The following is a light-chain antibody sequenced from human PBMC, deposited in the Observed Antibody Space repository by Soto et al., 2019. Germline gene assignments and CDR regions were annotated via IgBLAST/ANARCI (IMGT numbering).Light chain of an antibody. V-gene: IGKV1-5*03. CDR3: QHYTSYSEA. CDR2: KAS. Sequence: DIQMTQSPSTLSGSVGDRVTITCRASQTISSWLAWYQQKPGKAPKLLIYKASTLKSGVPSRFSGSGSGTEFTLTISSLQPDDFAPYYCQHYTSYSEAFCQGTKVELK. J-gene: IGKJ1*01. CDR1: QTISSW.